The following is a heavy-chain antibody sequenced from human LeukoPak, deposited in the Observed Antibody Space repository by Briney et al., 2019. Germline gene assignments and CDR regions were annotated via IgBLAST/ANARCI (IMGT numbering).Heavy chain of an antibody. Sequence: SGPTLVKPTQTLTLTCTFSGFSLSTSGMCVSWIRQPPGKALEWLARLDWDDDKYYSTSLKTRLTISKDTSKNQVVLTMTNMDPVDTATYYCARMSGSGSYPYYFDYWGQGTLVTVSS. CDR3: ARMSGSGSYPYYFDY. V-gene: IGHV2-70*11. D-gene: IGHD3-10*01. J-gene: IGHJ4*02. CDR2: LDWDDDK. CDR1: GFSLSTSGMC.